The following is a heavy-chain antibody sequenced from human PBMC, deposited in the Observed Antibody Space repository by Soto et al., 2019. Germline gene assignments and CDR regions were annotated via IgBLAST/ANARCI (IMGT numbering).Heavy chain of an antibody. D-gene: IGHD3-10*01. CDR2: IYYSGST. J-gene: IGHJ4*02. V-gene: IGHV4-59*01. CDR1: GGSSSAYY. CDR3: ARGSGSYYSLSYFDY. Sequence: SQTLSLTCTVAGGSSSAYYWSCIRQPPGKGLEWIGYIYYSGSTNYNPSLKSRVTISVDTSKNQFSLKLSSVTAADTAVYYCARGSGSYYSLSYFDYWGQGTLVTVSS.